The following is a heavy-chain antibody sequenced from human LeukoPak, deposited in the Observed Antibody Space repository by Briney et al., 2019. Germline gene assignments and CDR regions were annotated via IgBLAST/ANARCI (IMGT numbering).Heavy chain of an antibody. J-gene: IGHJ4*02. D-gene: IGHD4-23*01. CDR2: IYSSGST. CDR1: GGSISSYY. CDR3: ARTRAYGGRPDY. V-gene: IGHV4-4*07. Sequence: SETLSLTCTVPGGSISSYYWSWIRQPAGKGLEWIGRIYSSGSTNYDPSLKSRVTMSVDTSKNQFSLNLSSVTAADTAVYYCARTRAYGGRPDYWGQGTLVTVSS.